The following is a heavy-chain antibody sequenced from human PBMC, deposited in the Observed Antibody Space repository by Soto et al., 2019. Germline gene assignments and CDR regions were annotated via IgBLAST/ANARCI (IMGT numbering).Heavy chain of an antibody. Sequence: EVQLLESGGGLVQPGGSLRLSCAASGFSFSSYGMSWVRQAPGKGLEWVSAISGCGGSTYYADSVKGRFTFSRDNSKNKMKLHMNSLRAEDTAMDFCAKGYSSDWALYNCSYPWGQGTLVTVSS. V-gene: IGHV3-23*01. CDR2: ISGCGGST. CDR3: AKGYSSDWALYNCSYP. CDR1: GFSFSSYG. J-gene: IGHJ5*02. D-gene: IGHD6-19*01.